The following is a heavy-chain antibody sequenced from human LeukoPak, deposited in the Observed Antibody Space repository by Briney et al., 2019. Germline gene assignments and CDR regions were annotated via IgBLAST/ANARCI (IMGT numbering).Heavy chain of an antibody. CDR2: ISGSGGST. Sequence: GGSLRLSCAASGFTSSSYAMSWVRKAPGKGLEWVSAISGSGGSTYYADSVKGRFTISRDNSKNTLYLQMNSLRAEDTAVYYCAKELVGGSLGYYYGMDVWGQGTTVTVSS. V-gene: IGHV3-23*01. J-gene: IGHJ6*02. CDR1: GFTSSSYA. D-gene: IGHD1-26*01. CDR3: AKELVGGSLGYYYGMDV.